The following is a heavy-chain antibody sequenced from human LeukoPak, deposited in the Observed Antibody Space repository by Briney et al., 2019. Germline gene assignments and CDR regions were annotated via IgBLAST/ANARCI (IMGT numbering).Heavy chain of an antibody. CDR3: ARGTGSSWFDP. J-gene: IGHJ5*02. CDR2: ININSGGT. CDR1: GYTLTAYY. D-gene: IGHD2-8*02. V-gene: IGHV1-2*02. Sequence: ASVKVSCVASGYTLTAYYMHWVRQAPGQGLEWMGWININSGGTKNTQKLQGRVTMTRDTSISTAYMELSGLTSDDTAVYYCARGTGSSWFDPWGQGTLVTVSS.